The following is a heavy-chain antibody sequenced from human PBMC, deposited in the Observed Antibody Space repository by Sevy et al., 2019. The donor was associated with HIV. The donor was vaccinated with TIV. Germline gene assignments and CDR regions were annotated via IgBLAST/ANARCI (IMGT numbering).Heavy chain of an antibody. Sequence: GGSLRLSCAASGFTTGFTFSDYWMAWVRQAPGKGLEGGANIKEEGTEIYYLDFLKGRFTISRDNAKNLLYLQMNSLRAEDTAVYYCARGGYYGYSGLDYWGQGTLVTVSS. D-gene: IGHD3-10*01. CDR2: IKEEGTEI. J-gene: IGHJ4*02. CDR1: GFTTGFTFSDYW. CDR3: ARGGYYGYSGLDY. V-gene: IGHV3-7*01.